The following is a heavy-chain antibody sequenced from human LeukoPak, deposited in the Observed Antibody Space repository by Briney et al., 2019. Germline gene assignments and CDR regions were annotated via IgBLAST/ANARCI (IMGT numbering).Heavy chain of an antibody. CDR3: AGRGCSDGLCHFDY. J-gene: IGHJ4*02. CDR1: GFTFSTYS. V-gene: IGHV3-21*01. Sequence: HGVSLTLSCTASGFTFSTYSMIWVRPAQGQALNGLSSISSGRSYIHSSDSVKTLLTISRDNAKYLMYLHVNSLRAEDTAVYYCAGRGCSDGLCHFDYWGQGTLVTVSS. D-gene: IGHD2-15*01. CDR2: ISSGRSYI.